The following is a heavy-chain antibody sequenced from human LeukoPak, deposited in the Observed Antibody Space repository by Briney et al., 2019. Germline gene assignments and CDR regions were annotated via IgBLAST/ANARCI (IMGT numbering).Heavy chain of an antibody. Sequence: PGGSLRLSCAASGFTFSSYAMSWVRQAPGKGLEWLSEISVSGVSTYYAHSVRGRFTISRDNPRTTVYLQMNRLRAEDTAVYYCAKVLQYFDSGVCQRCFDLWGRGTLVTVSS. V-gene: IGHV3-23*01. CDR3: AKVLQYFDSGVCQRCFDL. CDR1: GFTFSSYA. J-gene: IGHJ2*01. CDR2: ISVSGVST. D-gene: IGHD2-21*02.